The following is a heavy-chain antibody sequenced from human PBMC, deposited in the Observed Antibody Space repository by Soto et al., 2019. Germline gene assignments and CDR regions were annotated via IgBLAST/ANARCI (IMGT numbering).Heavy chain of an antibody. CDR2: ISYDGSNK. D-gene: IGHD6-13*01. CDR1: GFTFSSYA. Sequence: QVQLVESGGGVVQPGRSLRLSCAASGFTFSSYAMHWVRQAPGKGLEWVAVISYDGSNKYYADSVKGRFTISRDNSKNTLYLQMNSLRAEDTAVYYCASSGGAAALGYWGQGTLVTVSS. CDR3: ASSGGAAALGY. V-gene: IGHV3-30-3*01. J-gene: IGHJ4*02.